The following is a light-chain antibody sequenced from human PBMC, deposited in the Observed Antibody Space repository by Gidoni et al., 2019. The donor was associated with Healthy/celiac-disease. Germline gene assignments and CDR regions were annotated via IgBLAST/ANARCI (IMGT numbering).Light chain of an antibody. J-gene: IGKJ4*01. V-gene: IGKV3-11*01. Sequence: EIVLTQSPATLSLSPGERATLSCRASQSVSSYLALYQQKPGKAPRLLIYDASNRATGIPARFSGSGYGTDLTLTISSLEPEDFAVYYCQQRSNWPPTFGGGTKVEIK. CDR2: DAS. CDR3: QQRSNWPPT. CDR1: QSVSSY.